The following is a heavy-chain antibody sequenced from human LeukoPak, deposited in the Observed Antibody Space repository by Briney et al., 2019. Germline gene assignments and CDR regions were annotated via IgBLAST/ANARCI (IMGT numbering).Heavy chain of an antibody. CDR3: ANYGRHFAS. D-gene: IGHD4-17*01. J-gene: IGHJ4*02. CDR1: GFTFNNYA. V-gene: IGHV3-23*01. CDR2: VSSSGDKT. Sequence: GGSLRLSCAASGFTFNNYAMSWVRQAPGKGLEWVSLVSSSGDKTYYPESVKGRFTISRDNSKNTLYLRMNSLRAEDTAVYYCANYGRHFASWGQGTLVTVSP.